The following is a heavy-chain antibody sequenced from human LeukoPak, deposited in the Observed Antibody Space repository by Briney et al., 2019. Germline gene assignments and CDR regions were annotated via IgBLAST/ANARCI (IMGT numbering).Heavy chain of an antibody. CDR2: INSDGSST. Sequence: GGSLRLSCVASGLTFRSYVLSWVRQAPGKGLVWVSRINSDGSSTSYADSVKGRFTISRDNAKNTLYLQMNSLRAEDTAVYYCARARYGGNYYFDYWGQGTLVTVSS. D-gene: IGHD4-23*01. CDR3: ARARYGGNYYFDY. V-gene: IGHV3-74*01. J-gene: IGHJ4*02. CDR1: GLTFRSYV.